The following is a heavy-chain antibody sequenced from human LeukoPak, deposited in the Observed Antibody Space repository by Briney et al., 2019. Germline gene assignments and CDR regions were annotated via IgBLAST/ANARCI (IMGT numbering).Heavy chain of an antibody. CDR3: ATDSPETAAFDY. V-gene: IGHV3-21*01. D-gene: IGHD1-1*01. Sequence: PGGSLRLSCTASGFSFSTYSMKWVRQAPGKGLDWVSYIVGSRSDIYYADSVKGRFTISRDNAKNSLYLQMDSLSAQATAVYYCATDSPETAAFDYWGQGTLVTVSS. J-gene: IGHJ4*02. CDR2: IVGSRSDI. CDR1: GFSFSTYS.